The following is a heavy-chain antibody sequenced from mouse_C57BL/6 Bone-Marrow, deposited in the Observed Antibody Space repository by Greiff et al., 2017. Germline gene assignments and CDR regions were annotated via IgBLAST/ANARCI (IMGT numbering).Heavy chain of an antibody. D-gene: IGHD2-1*01. Sequence: EVHLVESGGGLVQPGGSLKLSCAASGFTFSDYGMAWVRQAPRKGPEWVAFISNLAYSIYYADTVTGRFTLSRENAKNTLYLEMSSLRSEDTAMYYWTRQEGNNEWGYYFDYWGQGTTLTVSS. J-gene: IGHJ2*01. CDR1: GFTFSDYG. V-gene: IGHV5-15*01. CDR3: TRQEGNNEWGYYFDY. CDR2: ISNLAYSI.